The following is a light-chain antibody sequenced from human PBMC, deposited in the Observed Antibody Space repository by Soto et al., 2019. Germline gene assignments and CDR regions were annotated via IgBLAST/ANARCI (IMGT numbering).Light chain of an antibody. V-gene: IGLV2-14*01. CDR2: EVS. CDR1: SRDVGGYNY. J-gene: IGLJ2*01. CDR3: SSYISSSTFVV. Sequence: QSVLTQPASVSGSPGQSITISCTGTSRDVGGYNYVSWHQQHPGKAPKVIITEVSNRPSGVSNRFSGSKSGNTASLTISGLQAEDEADYCCSSYISSSTFVVFGGGTKVTVL.